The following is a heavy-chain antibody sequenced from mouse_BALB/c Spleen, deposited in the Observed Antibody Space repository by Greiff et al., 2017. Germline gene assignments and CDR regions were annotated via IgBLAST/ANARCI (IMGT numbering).Heavy chain of an antibody. J-gene: IGHJ2*01. D-gene: IGHD4-1*01. CDR1: GFNIKDYY. Sequence: VQLKESGAELVRPGALVKLSCKASGFNIKDYYMHWVKQRPEQGLEWIGWIDPENGNTIYDPKFQGKASITADTSSNTAYLQLSSLTSEDTAVYYCANWDYFDYWGQGTTLTVSS. CDR3: ANWDYFDY. CDR2: IDPENGNT. V-gene: IGHV14-1*02.